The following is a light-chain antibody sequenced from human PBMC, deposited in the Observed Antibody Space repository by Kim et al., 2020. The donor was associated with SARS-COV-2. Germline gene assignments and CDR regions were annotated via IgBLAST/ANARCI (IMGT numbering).Light chain of an antibody. V-gene: IGLV1-47*01. CDR1: SSNIGSHY. J-gene: IGLJ3*02. CDR2: RND. CDR3: ATWGDSLSGDVV. Sequence: QSVLTQPPSASGTPGQRVTISCSGSSSNIGSHYVNWYQQLPGTAPKLLMYRNDQRPSGVPDRFSGSKSGTSASLAISGLRSDDEANYYCATWGDSLSGDVVFGGGTQLTVL.